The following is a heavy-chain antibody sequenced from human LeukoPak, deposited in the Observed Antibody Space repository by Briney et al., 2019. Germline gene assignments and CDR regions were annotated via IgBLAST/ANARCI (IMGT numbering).Heavy chain of an antibody. CDR1: GGTFSSYA. CDR2: IIPIFGTA. J-gene: IGHJ6*02. D-gene: IGHD5-18*01. Sequence: GASVKVSCKASGGTFSSYAISWVRQAPGQGLEWMGGIIPIFGTANYAQKFQGRVTITADESTSTAYMELSSLRSEDTAVYYCARDGDTLYYYYYGMDVWGQGTTVTVSS. CDR3: ARDGDTLYYYYYGMDV. V-gene: IGHV1-69*13.